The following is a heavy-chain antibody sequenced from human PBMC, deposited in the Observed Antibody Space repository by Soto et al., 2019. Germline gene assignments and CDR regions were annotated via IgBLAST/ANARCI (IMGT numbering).Heavy chain of an antibody. CDR1: GGTFSSYA. Sequence: QVQLVQSGAEVKKPGSSVKVSCKASGGTFSSYAISWVRQAPGQGLEWMGGIIPIFGTANYAQKFQGRVTISADESTSTAYMELSSLRSEDTAVYYCARDRLMIPFRGVGDGRWFAFDIWGQGTMVTVSS. V-gene: IGHV1-69*12. D-gene: IGHD3-16*01. CDR3: ARDRLMIPFRGVGDGRWFAFDI. J-gene: IGHJ3*02. CDR2: IIPIFGTA.